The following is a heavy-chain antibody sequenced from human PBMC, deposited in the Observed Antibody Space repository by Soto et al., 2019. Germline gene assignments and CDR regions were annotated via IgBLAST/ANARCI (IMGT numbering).Heavy chain of an antibody. V-gene: IGHV1-3*01. CDR2: INAGNGDT. J-gene: IGHJ4*02. D-gene: IGHD1-7*01. CDR1: GYTFSMHA. CDR3: ARDEGGWNSIEGGFVKFILDY. Sequence: ASVKVSCKTSGYTFSMHAIHWVRQAPGQGLEWMGWINAGNGDTKYSENFQGRVAITRDAYASAAYMEVRSLRSEDTAMYYCARDEGGWNSIEGGFVKFILDYWGQGSVVTVSS.